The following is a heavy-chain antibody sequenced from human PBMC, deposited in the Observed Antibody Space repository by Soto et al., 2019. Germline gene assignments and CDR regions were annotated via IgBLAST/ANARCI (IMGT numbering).Heavy chain of an antibody. CDR1: GFTFNTYS. CDR2: ISSSSSYI. D-gene: IGHD3-22*01. CDR3: ARAGYYYESSPSYCYGLDV. J-gene: IGHJ6*02. Sequence: EVQLVETGGGLVKPGGSLRLSCAASGFTFNTYSMNWVRQAPGKGLEWVSSISSSSSYIRYADSVKGRFTISRDNAKDSLYLQMNSLRVEDTAVYYCARAGYYYESSPSYCYGLDVWCQGTTVTVSS. V-gene: IGHV3-21*01.